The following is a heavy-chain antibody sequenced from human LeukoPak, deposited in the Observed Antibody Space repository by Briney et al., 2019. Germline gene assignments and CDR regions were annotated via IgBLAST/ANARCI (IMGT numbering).Heavy chain of an antibody. D-gene: IGHD3-16*01. CDR3: ARDDSPYLGYYGMDV. Sequence: PGGSLRLSCAASGFTFSSYSINWVRQAPGKGLEWVSSISSSSSYIYYADSVKGRFTISRDNAKNSLYLQMNSLRAEDTAVYYCARDDSPYLGYYGMDVWGQGTTVTVSS. V-gene: IGHV3-21*01. CDR2: ISSSSSYI. CDR1: GFTFSSYS. J-gene: IGHJ6*02.